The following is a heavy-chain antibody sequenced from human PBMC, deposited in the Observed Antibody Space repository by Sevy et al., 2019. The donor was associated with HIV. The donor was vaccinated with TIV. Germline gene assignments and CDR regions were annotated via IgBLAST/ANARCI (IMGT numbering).Heavy chain of an antibody. Sequence: GGSLRLSCAASGFTFSSYAMSWVRQAPGKGLEWVSGISRSGGNTYYADSVKGRFTISRDNSKNTLYLQMNSLRADDTALYYCAKEWTPLSGWFGEFDYWGQGTLVTVSS. CDR2: ISRSGGNT. J-gene: IGHJ4*02. D-gene: IGHD6-19*01. CDR3: AKEWTPLSGWFGEFDY. CDR1: GFTFSSYA. V-gene: IGHV3-23*01.